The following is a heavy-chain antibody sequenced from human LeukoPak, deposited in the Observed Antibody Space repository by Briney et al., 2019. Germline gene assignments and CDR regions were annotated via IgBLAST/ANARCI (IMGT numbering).Heavy chain of an antibody. J-gene: IGHJ2*01. D-gene: IGHD2/OR15-2a*01. CDR1: GGSFSGYY. CDR2: INHSGST. V-gene: IGHV4-34*01. CDR3: ARYLPYWYFDL. Sequence: SETLSLTCAVYGGSFSGYYWSWIRQPPGKGLEWIGEINHSGSTNYNPSLKGRVTISVDTSKNQFSLKLGSVTAADTAVYYCARYLPYWYFDLWGRGTLVTVSS.